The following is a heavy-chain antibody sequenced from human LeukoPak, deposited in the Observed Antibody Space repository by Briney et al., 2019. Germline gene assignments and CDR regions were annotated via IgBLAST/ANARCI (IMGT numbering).Heavy chain of an antibody. Sequence: PGGSLRLSCVGSEFIFGNYWMSWVRQAPGKGLEWVAFIRYDGSNKYYADSVKGRFTISRDNSKNTLYLQMNSLRAEDTAVYYCAKDSVDTAMVYFDYWGQGTLVTVSS. CDR3: AKDSVDTAMVYFDY. D-gene: IGHD5-18*01. CDR2: IRYDGSNK. CDR1: EFIFGNYW. V-gene: IGHV3-30*02. J-gene: IGHJ4*02.